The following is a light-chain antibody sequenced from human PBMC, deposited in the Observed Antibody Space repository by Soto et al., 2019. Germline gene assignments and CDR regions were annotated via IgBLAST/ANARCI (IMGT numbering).Light chain of an antibody. Sequence: QSVLTQPASVSGSPGQSIAISCTGTSSDVGGYNYVSWYQQHPGKAPKLMIYEVSNRPSGVSNRFSGSKSGNTASLTISGLQAEDEAEYYCSSYAGSNNYVFGTGTKVTVL. CDR3: SSYAGSNNYV. J-gene: IGLJ1*01. CDR1: SSDVGGYNY. CDR2: EVS. V-gene: IGLV2-14*01.